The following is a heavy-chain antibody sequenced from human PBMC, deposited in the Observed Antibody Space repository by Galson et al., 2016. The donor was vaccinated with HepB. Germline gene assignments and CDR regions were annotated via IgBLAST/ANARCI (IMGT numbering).Heavy chain of an antibody. D-gene: IGHD3-3*01. CDR2: IYYSGST. CDR1: GGSISGYH. Sequence: SETLSLTCTVSGGSISGYHWSWIRQPPGKGLEWIGYIYYSGSTNSNPSLKSRVTISVDPSKSQLSLKVRSLTAADTAVYYCARAGDDVSGPRGAVDFWGQGTLVSVSS. CDR3: ARAGDDVSGPRGAVDF. J-gene: IGHJ4*02. V-gene: IGHV4-59*01.